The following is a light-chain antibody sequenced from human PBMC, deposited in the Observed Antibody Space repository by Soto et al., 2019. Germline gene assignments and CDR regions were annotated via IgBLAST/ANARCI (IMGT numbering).Light chain of an antibody. Sequence: EIVMTQSPATLSVSPGERATLSCRASQSVSSNLAWYQQNXXXXXRLLIYGASTRATGIPARFSGSGSGTEFTLTISSLQSEDFAVYYCQQYNNWPPVTWTFGQGTKVEIK. CDR3: QQYNNWPPVTWT. J-gene: IGKJ1*01. CDR1: QSVSSN. V-gene: IGKV3-15*01. CDR2: GAS.